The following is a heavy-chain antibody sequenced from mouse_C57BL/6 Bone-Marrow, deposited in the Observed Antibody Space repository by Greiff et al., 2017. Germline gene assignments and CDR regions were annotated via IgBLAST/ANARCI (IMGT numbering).Heavy chain of an antibody. CDR1: GFTFSDYG. J-gene: IGHJ2*01. D-gene: IGHD1-2*01. CDR2: ISSGSSTL. CDR3: ARPSTASPFDY. V-gene: IGHV5-17*01. Sequence: VKLVESEGGLVQPGSSMKLSCAASGFTFSDYGMHWVRQAPEKGLEWVAYISSGSSTLYYADTVKGRFTISSDNAKNTLFLQMTSLRSEDTAMYYCARPSTASPFDYWGQGTTLTVSS.